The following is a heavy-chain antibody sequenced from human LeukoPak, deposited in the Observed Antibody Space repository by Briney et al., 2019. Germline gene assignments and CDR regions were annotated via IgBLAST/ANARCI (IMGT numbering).Heavy chain of an antibody. CDR1: GYTFTGYY. Sequence: ASVKVSCKASGYTFTGYYMHWVRQAPGQGLEWMGWINPNSGGTNYAQKFQGRVTMTRDTSISTAYMELSRLRSDDTAVYYCACLNWNDERPFDYWGQGTLVTVSS. CDR2: INPNSGGT. D-gene: IGHD1-20*01. V-gene: IGHV1-2*02. J-gene: IGHJ4*02. CDR3: ACLNWNDERPFDY.